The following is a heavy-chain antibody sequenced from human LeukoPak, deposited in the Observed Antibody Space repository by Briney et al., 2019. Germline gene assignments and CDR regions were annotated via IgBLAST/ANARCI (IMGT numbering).Heavy chain of an antibody. CDR2: ISSGSDYT. Sequence: PGGSLRLSCIASGFTFSTSRMSWVRRAPGQGLEWVSYISSGSDYTYYAASVKGRFTISRDNARNSLYLQIDSLRAEDTAIYYSVSPLPGMDSYYYGLDVWGQGTTVTVSS. V-gene: IGHV3-21*01. CDR1: GFTFSTSR. CDR3: VSPLPGMDSYYYGLDV. J-gene: IGHJ6*02. D-gene: IGHD3-10*01.